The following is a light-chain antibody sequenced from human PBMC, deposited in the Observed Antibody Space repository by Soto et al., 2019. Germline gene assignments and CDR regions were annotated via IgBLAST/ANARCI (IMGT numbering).Light chain of an antibody. J-gene: IGLJ1*01. CDR1: SSDVGGYNY. Sequence: QSVLTQPRSVSGSPGQSVTISCTGTSSDVGGYNYVSWYQQHPGKAPKVMIYDVSELPSGVPDRFSGSKSGNTASLTISGLQAEDEADYYCCSYAGSPRYVFGTGTKLTVL. CDR2: DVS. CDR3: CSYAGSPRYV. V-gene: IGLV2-11*01.